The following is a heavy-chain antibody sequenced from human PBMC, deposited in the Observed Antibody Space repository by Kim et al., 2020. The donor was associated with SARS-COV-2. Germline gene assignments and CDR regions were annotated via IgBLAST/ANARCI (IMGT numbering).Heavy chain of an antibody. J-gene: IGHJ3*02. CDR1: GFTFGDYA. Sequence: GVSLRLSCTASGFTFGDYAMSWVRQAPGKGLEWVGFIRSKAYGGTTEYAASVKGRFTISRDDSKSIAYLQMNSLKTEDTAVYYCTRDRAHGGPHIVVVPAAMGDDAFDIWGQGTMVTVSS. CDR3: TRDRAHGGPHIVVVPAAMGDDAFDI. D-gene: IGHD2-2*01. V-gene: IGHV3-49*04. CDR2: IRSKAYGGTT.